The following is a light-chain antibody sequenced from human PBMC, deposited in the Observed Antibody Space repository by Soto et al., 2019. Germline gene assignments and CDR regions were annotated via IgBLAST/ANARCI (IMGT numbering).Light chain of an antibody. CDR1: QSVSSN. CDR2: GAS. J-gene: IGKJ1*01. V-gene: IGKV3-15*01. CDR3: LQYNNWPPETWT. Sequence: EIVMTQSPATLSVSPGERATLSYRASQSVSSNLAWYQHRPGQAPRLLINGASTRATGIPGRFSGSGSGTEFTLTISSLQSEDIAVYFCLQYNNWPPETWTFGPGTKVDIK.